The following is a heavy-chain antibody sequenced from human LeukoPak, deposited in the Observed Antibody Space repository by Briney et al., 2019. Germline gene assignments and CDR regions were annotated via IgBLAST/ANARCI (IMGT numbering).Heavy chain of an antibody. V-gene: IGHV3-48*01. Sequence: PGGSLRLSCAASGFTFSSYSMNWVRQAPGKGLEWVSYISSSSSTIYYADSVKGRFTISRDNAKNSLYLQMNSLRAEDTAVYYCASLGYSYGKGVFDYWGQGTLVTVSS. CDR1: GFTFSSYS. CDR2: ISSSSSTI. D-gene: IGHD5-18*01. J-gene: IGHJ4*02. CDR3: ASLGYSYGKGVFDY.